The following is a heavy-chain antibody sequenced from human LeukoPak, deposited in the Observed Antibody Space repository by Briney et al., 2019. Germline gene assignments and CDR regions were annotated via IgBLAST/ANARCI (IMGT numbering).Heavy chain of an antibody. V-gene: IGHV4-39*01. D-gene: IGHD4-17*01. CDR2: IYYSGST. CDR1: GGSISSSSYY. J-gene: IGHJ4*02. CDR3: ARAYYGDFFDY. Sequence: SGTLSLTCTVSGGSISSSSYYWGWIRQPPGKGLEWIGSIYYSGSTYYNPSLKSRVTISVDTSKNQFSLKLSSVTAADTAVYYCARAYYGDFFDYWGQGTLVTVSS.